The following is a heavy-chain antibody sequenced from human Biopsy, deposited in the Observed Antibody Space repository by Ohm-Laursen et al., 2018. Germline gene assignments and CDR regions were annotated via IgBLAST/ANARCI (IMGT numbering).Heavy chain of an antibody. CDR3: ARNTGWYGDLYYFDY. CDR2: ISPSGSTT. Sequence: GASVKVSCKASGFSFTGYYIHWVRQAPGQGLEWMGWISPSGSTTSYPQIFQGRVTMTRDTSKSTVYMELSSLRSADTAVYFCARNTGWYGDLYYFDYWGQGTLVTVSS. J-gene: IGHJ4*02. D-gene: IGHD6-19*01. V-gene: IGHV1-46*01. CDR1: GFSFTGYY.